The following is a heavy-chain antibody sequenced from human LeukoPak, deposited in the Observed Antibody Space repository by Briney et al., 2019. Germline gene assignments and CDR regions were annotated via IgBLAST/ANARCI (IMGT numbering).Heavy chain of an antibody. V-gene: IGHV3-48*03. Sequence: PGGSLRLSCAASGFIFSNYEMNWVRQAPGKGLEWVSYITSDGTDMYYADSVKGRFAISRDNAKNSLYLQMNSLRADDTAVYYCVREVGRSSGQWLADAFDIWGQGTMVTVSP. CDR3: VREVGRSSGQWLADAFDI. D-gene: IGHD6-19*01. J-gene: IGHJ3*02. CDR2: ITSDGTDM. CDR1: GFIFSNYE.